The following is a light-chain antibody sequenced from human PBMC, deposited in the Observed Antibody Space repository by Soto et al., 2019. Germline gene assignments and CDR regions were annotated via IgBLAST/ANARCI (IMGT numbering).Light chain of an antibody. CDR1: NSDVGGYDF. Sequence: QPVLTQPRSVSGSPGQSVTISCTGTNSDVGGYDFVSWYQHHPGRAPKLMLYDVSNRPSGVPDRFSGSKSGNTASLTISGLQAEDEADYFCSSYAGSYTFVFGTGTKVTVL. CDR2: DVS. CDR3: SSYAGSYTFV. V-gene: IGLV2-11*01. J-gene: IGLJ1*01.